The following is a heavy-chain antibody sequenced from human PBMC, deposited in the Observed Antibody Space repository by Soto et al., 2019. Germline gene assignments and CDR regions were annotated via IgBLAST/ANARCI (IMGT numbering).Heavy chain of an antibody. V-gene: IGHV4-31*03. CDR1: GGSISSGGYY. J-gene: IGHJ6*03. CDR3: ARDCSSTSCYVMDV. CDR2: IYYSGST. Sequence: QVQLQESGPGLVKPSQTLSLTCTVSGGSISSGGYYWSWIRQHPGKGLEWIGYIYYSGSTYYNPSLKSRVTISVDTSKNQFSLMLSSVTAADTAVYYCARDCSSTSCYVMDVWGKGTTVTVSS. D-gene: IGHD2-2*01.